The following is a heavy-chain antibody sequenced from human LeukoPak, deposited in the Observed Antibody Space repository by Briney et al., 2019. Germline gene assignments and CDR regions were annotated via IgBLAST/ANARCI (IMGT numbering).Heavy chain of an antibody. D-gene: IGHD3-22*01. J-gene: IGHJ4*02. CDR1: GYTFTSYD. CDR2: MNPNSGNT. Sequence: ASVKVSCKASGYTFTSYDINWVRQATGQGLEWMGWMNPNSGNTGYAQKFQGRVTITRNTSISTAYMELSSLRSEDTAVYYCARGRADSSGYYGTFDYWGQGTLVTVSS. V-gene: IGHV1-8*03. CDR3: ARGRADSSGYYGTFDY.